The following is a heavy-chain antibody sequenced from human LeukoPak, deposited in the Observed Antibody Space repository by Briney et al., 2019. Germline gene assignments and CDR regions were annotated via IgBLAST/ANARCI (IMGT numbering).Heavy chain of an antibody. CDR2: ITNKANNYTS. J-gene: IGHJ4*02. CDR3: ARRAYDVPYLDY. Sequence: GGSLRLSCAASGFTFSDHSMNWVRQSPGKGLEWVGRITNKANNYTSQYAASVKDRFTISRDNLKNSLYLQMNSLKTEDTAVYYCARRAYDVPYLDYWGQGTLVTVSS. D-gene: IGHD2-21*01. V-gene: IGHV3-72*01. CDR1: GFTFSDHS.